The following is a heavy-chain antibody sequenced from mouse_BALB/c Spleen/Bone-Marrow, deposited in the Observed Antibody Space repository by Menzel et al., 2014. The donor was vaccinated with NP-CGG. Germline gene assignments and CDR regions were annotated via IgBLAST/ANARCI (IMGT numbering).Heavy chain of an antibody. J-gene: IGHJ1*01. CDR3: TREHGWYFDV. CDR2: IGPYNGGT. CDR1: GYSFTDYN. V-gene: IGHV1S135*01. Sequence: VQLQQSGPGLVKPGASVKVSCKASGYSFTDYNMYWVKQSHGKSLEWIGYIGPYNGGTTYNQKFKGKATLTADKSSSAAIMHLNSITADDSSVYYCTREHGWYFDVWGAGTTVTVSS.